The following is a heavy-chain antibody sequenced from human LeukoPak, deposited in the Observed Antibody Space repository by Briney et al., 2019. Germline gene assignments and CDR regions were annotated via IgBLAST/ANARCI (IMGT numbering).Heavy chain of an antibody. J-gene: IGHJ4*02. CDR3: AREGRSGYDRYYFDY. CDR2: ILAIFGTA. Sequence: ASVKVSCKASGGAFSSYAISWVRQAPGQGLEWRGGILAIFGTANYAQKFQGRDTITTDESTSTAYMELSSLRSEDTAVYYCAREGRSGYDRYYFDYWGQGTLVTVSS. D-gene: IGHD5-12*01. V-gene: IGHV1-69*05. CDR1: GGAFSSYA.